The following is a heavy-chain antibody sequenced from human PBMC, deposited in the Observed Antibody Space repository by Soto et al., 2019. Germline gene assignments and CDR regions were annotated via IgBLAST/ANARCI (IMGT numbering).Heavy chain of an antibody. J-gene: IGHJ6*03. V-gene: IGHV1-46*03. CDR2: INPSGGST. CDR3: ARGRYSGTYYYYYYYMDV. CDR1: GYTFTSYY. D-gene: IGHD5-12*01. Sequence: QVQLVQSGAEVKKPGASVKVSCKASGYTFTSYYMHWVRQAPGQGLEWMGIINPSGGSTSYAQKFQGRVTMTRDTSTSTVYMELSSLRSEDTAVYYCARGRYSGTYYYYYYYMDVWGNGTTVTVSS.